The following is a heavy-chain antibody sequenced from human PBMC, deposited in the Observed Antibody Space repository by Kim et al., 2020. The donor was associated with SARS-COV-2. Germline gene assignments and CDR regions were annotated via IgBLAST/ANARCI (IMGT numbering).Heavy chain of an antibody. Sequence: GGSLRLSCAASGFTVSNAWMNWVRQAPGKGLEWVGRVKTKSESDTTDYPAPVKGRFTISRDDSKNTLYLQMNSLKTEDTAVYYCTTGSVEGYWGQGTLVTVSS. V-gene: IGHV3-15*01. J-gene: IGHJ4*02. CDR3: TTGSVEGY. CDR1: GFTVSNAW. CDR2: VKTKSESDTT.